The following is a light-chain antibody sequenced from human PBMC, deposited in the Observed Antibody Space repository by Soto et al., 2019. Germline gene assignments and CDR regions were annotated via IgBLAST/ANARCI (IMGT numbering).Light chain of an antibody. CDR1: QSVSSN. CDR2: GAS. CDR3: RHYNNWPPET. V-gene: IGKV3-15*01. J-gene: IGKJ1*01. Sequence: EIVMTQSPATLSVSPGERATVSCRASQSVSSNLAWYQQKPGQAPRLLIYGASTRATGIPARFSGSGSGTEFTLTISSLQSEDFAIYYCRHYNNWPPETFGQGTKVDIK.